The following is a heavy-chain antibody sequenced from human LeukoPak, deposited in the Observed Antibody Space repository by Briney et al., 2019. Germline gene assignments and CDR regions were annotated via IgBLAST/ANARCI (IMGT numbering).Heavy chain of an antibody. CDR1: GYSITSGYY. D-gene: IGHD3-10*01. J-gene: IGHJ4*02. V-gene: IGHV4-38-2*02. CDR2: IYYSGST. CDR3: ARTRYYYNSRSYGAPYYFDY. Sequence: SETLSLTCSVSGYSITSGYYWGWIRQPPGKGLEWIGSIYYSGSTYYNPSLKSRVTISVDTPKNQFSLKLSSVTAADTAVYYCARTRYYYNSRSYGAPYYFDYWGQGTLVTVSS.